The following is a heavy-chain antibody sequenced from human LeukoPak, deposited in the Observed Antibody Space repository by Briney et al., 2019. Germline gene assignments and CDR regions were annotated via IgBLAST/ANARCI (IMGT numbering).Heavy chain of an antibody. CDR1: GFTVSSNY. CDR2: IYSGGST. D-gene: IGHD1-26*01. CDR3: ARVIVGAAYDAFDI. J-gene: IGHJ3*02. V-gene: IGHV3-66*01. Sequence: GGSLRLSCAASGFTVSSNYMSWVRQAPGKGLEWGSIIYSGGSTYYADSVKGRFTISRDNSENTLYLQMNSLRAEDTAVYYCARVIVGAAYDAFDIWGQGTMVTVSS.